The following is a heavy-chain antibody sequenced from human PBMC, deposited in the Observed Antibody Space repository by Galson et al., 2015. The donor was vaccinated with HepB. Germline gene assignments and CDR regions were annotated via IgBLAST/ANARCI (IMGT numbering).Heavy chain of an antibody. CDR3: ARADGKGRYYFDY. J-gene: IGHJ4*02. Sequence: TLSLTCTVSGGSISSGSYYWSWIRQPAGKGLEWIGRIYTSGSTNYNPSLKSRVTMSVDTSKNQFSLKLSSVTAADTAVYYCARADGKGRYYFDYWGQGTPVTVSS. D-gene: IGHD4-23*01. CDR1: GGSISSGSYY. V-gene: IGHV4-61*02. CDR2: IYTSGST.